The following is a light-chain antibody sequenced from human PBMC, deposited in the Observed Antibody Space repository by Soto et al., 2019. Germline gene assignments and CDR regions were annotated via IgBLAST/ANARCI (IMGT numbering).Light chain of an antibody. CDR1: SNTIGGYNV. Sequence: QSALTQPASVSGSPGQSITISCTGTSNTIGGYNVVSWYQQHPGKAPKLMIYEVSYRPSGVSDRFSGSKSGNTASLTISELQAEDEADYYCCSYTSSITYVFGTGTKVTVL. V-gene: IGLV2-14*01. CDR3: CSYTSSITYV. J-gene: IGLJ1*01. CDR2: EVS.